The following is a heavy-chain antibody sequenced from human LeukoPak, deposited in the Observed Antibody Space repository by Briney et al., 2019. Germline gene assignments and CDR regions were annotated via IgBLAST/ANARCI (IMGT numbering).Heavy chain of an antibody. D-gene: IGHD1-26*01. V-gene: IGHV3-74*01. CDR1: GFTFSNYW. CDR2: INTGGSST. J-gene: IGHJ4*02. CDR3: AKDSGGATTGSFDY. Sequence: GGSLRLACAASGFTFSNYWMHWVRQAPGKGLVWVSHINTGGSSTSHADSVKGRFTISRDNAKNTLSLEMNSLRAEDTAVYYCAKDSGGATTGSFDYWGQGTLVTVSS.